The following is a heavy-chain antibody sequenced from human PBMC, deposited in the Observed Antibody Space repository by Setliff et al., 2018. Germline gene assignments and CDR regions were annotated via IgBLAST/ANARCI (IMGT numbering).Heavy chain of an antibody. Sequence: SETLSLTCTVSGGSISSFYWSWIRQPPGKGLEWIGYIYYSGSTNYNPSLKSRVTISVDTSKNQFSLKLSSVTAADTAVYYCARVPLMIAIRHAFDIWGQGTMVTVSS. CDR1: GGSISSFY. J-gene: IGHJ3*02. CDR2: IYYSGST. D-gene: IGHD2-21*01. CDR3: ARVPLMIAIRHAFDI. V-gene: IGHV4-59*12.